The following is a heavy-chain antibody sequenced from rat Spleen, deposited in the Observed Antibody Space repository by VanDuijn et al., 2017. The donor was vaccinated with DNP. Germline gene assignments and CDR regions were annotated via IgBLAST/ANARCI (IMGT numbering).Heavy chain of an antibody. CDR1: GFTFSDYY. Sequence: EVQLVESGGGLVQPGRSLKLSCAASGFTFSDYYMAWVRQAPKKGLEWVATISYDGSSTYYRDSVKGRFTISRDNAKSSLYLQMNSLKSEDTATYYCARHSRYNYFDYWSQGVMVTVSS. J-gene: IGHJ2*01. D-gene: IGHD1-5*01. CDR3: ARHSRYNYFDY. V-gene: IGHV5-7*01. CDR2: ISYDGSST.